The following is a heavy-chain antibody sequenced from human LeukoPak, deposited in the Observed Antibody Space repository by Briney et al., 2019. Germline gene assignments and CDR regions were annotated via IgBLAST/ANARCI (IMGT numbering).Heavy chain of an antibody. V-gene: IGHV3-23*01. Sequence: GGSLRLSCAASGFTFSSYSMSWVRQAPGKGLEWVSAISGSGGSTYYADSVKGRFTISRDNSKNTLYLQMNSLRAEDTAVYYCAKDPRYYYGSGSTTLDYWGQGTLVTVSS. CDR2: ISGSGGST. CDR1: GFTFSSYS. D-gene: IGHD3-10*01. J-gene: IGHJ4*02. CDR3: AKDPRYYYGSGSTTLDY.